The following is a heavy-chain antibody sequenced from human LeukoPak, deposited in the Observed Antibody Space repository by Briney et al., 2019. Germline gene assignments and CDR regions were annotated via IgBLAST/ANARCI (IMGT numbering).Heavy chain of an antibody. V-gene: IGHV3-23*01. J-gene: IGHJ4*02. CDR1: GFTFSSYV. CDR3: AKTVGALDY. D-gene: IGHD1-26*01. Sequence: GGSLRLSCAASGFTFSSYVMTWVRQAPGEGLEWVLVITGSGDAAFYADSVKGRFTMSRDNSKNTVYLQMNSLRAEDTAVYYCAKTVGALDYWGQGTLVTVSS. CDR2: ITGSGDAA.